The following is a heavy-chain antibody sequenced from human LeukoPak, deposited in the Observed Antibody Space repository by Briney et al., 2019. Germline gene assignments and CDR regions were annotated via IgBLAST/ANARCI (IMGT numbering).Heavy chain of an antibody. CDR1: GYSFTSYW. V-gene: IGHV5-51*01. CDR3: AILRYYGSGSYGDY. Sequence: GGSLRRSCKGSGYSFTSYWIGWVRQMPGKGLEWMGSIYPGDSDIRYSPSFQGQVTISADKSITTAYLQWSSLKASDTAMYYCAILRYYGSGSYGDYWGQGTLVTVSS. CDR2: IYPGDSDI. D-gene: IGHD3-10*01. J-gene: IGHJ4*02.